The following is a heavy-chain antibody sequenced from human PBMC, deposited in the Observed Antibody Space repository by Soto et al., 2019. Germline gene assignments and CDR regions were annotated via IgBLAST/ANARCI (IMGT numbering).Heavy chain of an antibody. V-gene: IGHV1-69*13. CDR3: ARGGIVVVVAATGWFDP. CDR2: IIPIFGTA. J-gene: IGHJ5*02. D-gene: IGHD2-15*01. CDR1: GGTFSSYA. Sequence: ASVKVSCKASGGTFSSYAISWLRQSPGQGLEWMGGIIPIFGTANYAQKFQGRVTITADESTSTAYMELSSLRSEDTAVYYCARGGIVVVVAATGWFDPWGQGTLVTVSS.